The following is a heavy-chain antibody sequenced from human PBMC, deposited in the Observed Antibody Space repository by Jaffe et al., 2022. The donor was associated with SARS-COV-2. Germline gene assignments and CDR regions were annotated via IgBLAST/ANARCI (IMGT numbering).Heavy chain of an antibody. CDR1: GGSISSSSYY. J-gene: IGHJ4*02. D-gene: IGHD3-10*01. CDR2: IYYSGST. V-gene: IGHV4-39*01. Sequence: QLQLQESGPGLVKPSETLSLTCTVSGGSISSSSYYWGWIRQPPGKGLEWIGSIYYSGSTYYNPSLKSRVTISVDTSKNQFSLKLSSVTAADTAVYYCARHKSPMVRGAGAVVDYWGQGTLVTVSS. CDR3: ARHKSPMVRGAGAVVDY.